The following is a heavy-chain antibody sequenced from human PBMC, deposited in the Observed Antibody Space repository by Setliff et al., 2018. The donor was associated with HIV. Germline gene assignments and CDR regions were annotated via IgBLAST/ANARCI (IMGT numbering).Heavy chain of an antibody. CDR1: GFTFSNAW. V-gene: IGHV3-15*07. CDR2: IKSKTDGGTT. D-gene: IGHD2-2*01. CDR3: TTKPPAADFQH. Sequence: PRLSCAASGFTFSNAWMNWVRQAPGKGLEWVGRIKSKTDGGTTDYAAPVKGRFTISRDDSKNTLYLQMNSLKTEDTAIYYCTTKPPAADFQHWGQGTLVTVSS. J-gene: IGHJ1*01.